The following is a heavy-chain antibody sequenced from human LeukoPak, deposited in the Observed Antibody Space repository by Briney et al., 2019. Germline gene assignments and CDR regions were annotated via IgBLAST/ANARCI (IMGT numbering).Heavy chain of an antibody. J-gene: IGHJ6*02. D-gene: IGHD4-17*01. V-gene: IGHV3-23*01. CDR1: GFTFSSCA. CDR3: AKGVTTVRIYYHGMDV. CDR2: ISGSGDSR. Sequence: PGGSLRLSCAASGFTFSSCAMSWVRQAPGKGLEWVSLISGSGDSRYYADSVKGWFTISRDNAKNTLWLQMNSLRAEDTAVYYCAKGVTTVRIYYHGMDVWGQGTTVTVSS.